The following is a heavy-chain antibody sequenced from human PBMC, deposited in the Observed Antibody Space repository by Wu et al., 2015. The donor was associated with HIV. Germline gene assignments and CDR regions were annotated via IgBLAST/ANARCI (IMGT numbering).Heavy chain of an antibody. CDR2: INPSGGST. V-gene: IGHV1-46*01. D-gene: IGHD3-10*01. J-gene: IGHJ4*02. CDR1: GYTFTSYY. Sequence: VQLVQSGAEVKKPGASVKVSCKASGYTFTSYYMHWVRQAPGQGLEWMGIINPSGGSTSYAQKFQGRVTMTRDTSTSTVYMELSSLRSEDTAVYYCARDRGLVVRGVIIRAYYFDYWGQGTLVTVSS. CDR3: ARDRGLVVRGVIIRAYYFDY.